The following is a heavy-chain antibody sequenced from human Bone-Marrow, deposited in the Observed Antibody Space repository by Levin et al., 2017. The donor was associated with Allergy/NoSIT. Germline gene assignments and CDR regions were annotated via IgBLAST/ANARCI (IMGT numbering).Heavy chain of an antibody. D-gene: IGHD2-2*01. CDR3: ARSKIPGGNMRFDY. CDR2: GYYSGNT. J-gene: IGHJ4*02. Sequence: PSETLSLTCSVSGGSISSSSYYWDWIRQPPGKGLEWIGGGYYSGNTYYNPSLKSRVIISVDTSKNQFSLKLNSVTAADTAVYYCARSKIPGGNMRFDYWGQGTLVTVSS. V-gene: IGHV4-39*07. CDR1: GGSISSSSYY.